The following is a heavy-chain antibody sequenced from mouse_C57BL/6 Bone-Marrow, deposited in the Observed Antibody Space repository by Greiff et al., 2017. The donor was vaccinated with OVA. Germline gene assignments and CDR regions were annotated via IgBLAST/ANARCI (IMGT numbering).Heavy chain of an antibody. J-gene: IGHJ2*01. CDR3: TTSAPYYYGSY. V-gene: IGHV14-4*01. D-gene: IGHD1-1*01. CDR2: IDPENGDT. Sequence: EVQLQQSGAELVRPGASVTLSCTASGFNITDDYMHWVKPRPEQGLEWIGWIDPENGDTEYASKFQGKATITADTSSNTAYLQLSSLTSEDTAVYYCTTSAPYYYGSYWGQGTTLTVSS. CDR1: GFNITDDY.